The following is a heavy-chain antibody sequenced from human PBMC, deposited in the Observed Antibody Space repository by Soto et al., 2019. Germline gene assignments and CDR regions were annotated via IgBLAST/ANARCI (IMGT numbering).Heavy chain of an antibody. CDR3: ANLPLSGSGFDC. D-gene: IGHD3-10*01. Sequence: EAQLVESGGGLVQPGRSLRLSCVASGFTFDDYAIHWVRQAPGKGLEWVSGISWNGAATGYADSVKGRITISRDNAKNSLYLQMSSLRTEDTAIYYCANLPLSGSGFDCWGQGTLVTVSS. CDR1: GFTFDDYA. V-gene: IGHV3-9*01. CDR2: ISWNGAAT. J-gene: IGHJ4*02.